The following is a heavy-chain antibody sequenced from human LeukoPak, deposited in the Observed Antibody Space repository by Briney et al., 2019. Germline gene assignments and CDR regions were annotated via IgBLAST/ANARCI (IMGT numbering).Heavy chain of an antibody. D-gene: IGHD7-27*01. J-gene: IGHJ6*02. CDR3: ARDLDPRRVNWGYGMDV. CDR1: GYTFSNYG. CDR2: ISAYTGNT. Sequence: GSVKVSCKASGYTFSNYGISRVRQAPGKGLEWIGWISAYTGNTNYAENLQGRGTITTDTSKSYASLELQILSSEDKAVSYCARDLDPRRVNWGYGMDVWGQGTTVTVSS. V-gene: IGHV1-18*01.